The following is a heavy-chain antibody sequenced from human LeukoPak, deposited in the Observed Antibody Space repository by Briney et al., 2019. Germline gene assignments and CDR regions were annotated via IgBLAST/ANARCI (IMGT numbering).Heavy chain of an antibody. CDR2: IYYSGST. D-gene: IGHD6-6*01. CDR1: GGSISSSSYY. V-gene: IGHV4-39*01. Sequence: PSETLSLTCTVSGGSISSSSYYWGWIRQPPGKGLEWIGSIYYSGSTYYNPSLKSRVTISVDTSKNQFSLKLSSVTAADTAVYYCAKSLGSSSDSRALGYWGQGTLVTVSS. J-gene: IGHJ4*02. CDR3: AKSLGSSSDSRALGY.